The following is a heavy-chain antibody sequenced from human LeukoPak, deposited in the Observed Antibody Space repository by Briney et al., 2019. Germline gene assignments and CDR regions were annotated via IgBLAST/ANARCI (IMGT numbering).Heavy chain of an antibody. V-gene: IGHV4-59*01. D-gene: IGHD2-15*01. Sequence: SETLSLTCTVSGCSISPYYWSWIRQPPGKGLEWIAYITHSGSTVYNPSLKSRATISLDTSKKQFSLKLSSVTTADTALYYCARENYSLDYWGQGTLVTVSS. CDR2: ITHSGST. CDR1: GCSISPYY. J-gene: IGHJ4*02. CDR3: ARENYSLDY.